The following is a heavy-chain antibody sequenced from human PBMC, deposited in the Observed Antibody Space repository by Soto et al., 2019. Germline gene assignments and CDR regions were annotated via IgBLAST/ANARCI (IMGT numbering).Heavy chain of an antibody. CDR3: AKSPRGEMATD. Sequence: VQLVQSGGEVKKPGASVTVSCKASGYTFINYHITWVRQAPGQGLEWMAWINTYNGMTDYEQRFQGRVTMIRDTSTSTAYMELRNLGSDDTAVYFCAKSPRGEMATDWGQGTLVTVSS. J-gene: IGHJ4*02. V-gene: IGHV1-18*01. CDR2: INTYNGMT. D-gene: IGHD5-12*01. CDR1: GYTFINYH.